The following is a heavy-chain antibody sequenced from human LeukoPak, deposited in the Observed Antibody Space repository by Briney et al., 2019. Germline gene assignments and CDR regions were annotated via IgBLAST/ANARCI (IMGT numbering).Heavy chain of an antibody. CDR3: AKNRSFYYDRRGQGPLGY. D-gene: IGHD3-22*01. Sequence: GGSLRLSCAASGFTFSSYCMHWLRQAPGKGLEWMAFIRYDESNKYYADSVKGRFSISRDNSKNTLYLQVNSLTAEDTAVYYCAKNRSFYYDRRGQGPLGYWGQGTLVTVSS. J-gene: IGHJ4*02. CDR2: IRYDESNK. CDR1: GFTFSSYC. V-gene: IGHV3-30*02.